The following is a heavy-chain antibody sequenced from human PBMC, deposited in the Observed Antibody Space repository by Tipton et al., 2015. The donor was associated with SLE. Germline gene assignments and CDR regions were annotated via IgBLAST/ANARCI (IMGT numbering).Heavy chain of an antibody. CDR2: FYLSGNT. V-gene: IGHV3-23*03. Sequence: SLRLSCTASGFTFSDYAMSWVRQAPGKGLEWVSVFYLSGNTYYSDSVKGRFTISRDNSKDTLYLQMNNLRAEDTAVYYCARRGETQVWVPDDWGQGTLVTVSS. D-gene: IGHD3-10*01. J-gene: IGHJ4*02. CDR3: ARRGETQVWVPDD. CDR1: GFTFSDYA.